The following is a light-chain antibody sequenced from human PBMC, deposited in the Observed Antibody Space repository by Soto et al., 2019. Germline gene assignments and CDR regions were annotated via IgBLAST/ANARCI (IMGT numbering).Light chain of an antibody. CDR2: EVS. CDR1: SSDVGVSNF. J-gene: IGLJ3*02. V-gene: IGLV2-14*01. CDR3: NSYTTSTTWVWV. Sequence: QSALTQPASVSGSPGQSITISCTGTSSDVGVSNFFSWYQQYPGKAPKLIIYEVSNRPSGVSNRFSGSKSGNTASLTISGLQAEDEAEYYCNSYTTSTTWVWVFGGGTKRTVL.